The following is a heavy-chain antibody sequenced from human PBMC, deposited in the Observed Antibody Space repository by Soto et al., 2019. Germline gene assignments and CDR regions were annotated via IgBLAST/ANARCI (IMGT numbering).Heavy chain of an antibody. CDR1: GFTVTSNH. J-gene: IGHJ4*02. CDR2: LYCGGTT. V-gene: IGHV3-53*01. CDR3: VRDHNWAFDY. D-gene: IGHD1-1*01. Sequence: PGGSLRLSCATSGFTVTSNHMSWVRQAPGKGLEWVSILYCGGTTYYPASVKGRFTISRDNAKDSLYLQMNSLTVDDTAVYFCVRDHNWAFDYWAPGTLVTVSS.